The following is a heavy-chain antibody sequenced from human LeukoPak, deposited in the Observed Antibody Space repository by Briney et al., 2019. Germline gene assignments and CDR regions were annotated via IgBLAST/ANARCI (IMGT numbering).Heavy chain of an antibody. D-gene: IGHD3-10*01. CDR1: GNSFTNYW. CDR3: ARRYDSGSTIDQ. J-gene: IGHJ4*02. Sequence: GESLKISCKDSGNSFTNYWISWVRQMPGKGLEWMGGNDPSDSYTNYSPSFQGHVTISVDKSISTAYLQWSSLKASDTAMYYCARRYDSGSTIDQWGQGTLVTVSS. V-gene: IGHV5-10-1*01. CDR2: NDPSDSYT.